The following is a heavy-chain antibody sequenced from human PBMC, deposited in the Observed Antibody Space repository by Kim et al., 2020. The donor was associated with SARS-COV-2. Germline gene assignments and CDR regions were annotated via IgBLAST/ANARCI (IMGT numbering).Heavy chain of an antibody. CDR1: GFTFNTYG. J-gene: IGHJ4*02. CDR2: ISYDGSNK. D-gene: IGHD1-26*01. V-gene: IGHV3-30*18. Sequence: GGSLRLSCAASGFTFNTYGMHWVRQAPGKGLEWVAVISYDGSNKIYADSVKGRFTISRDNSKNTLYLQMNSLRIEDTAVYYCAKSFSGSYFGYDYWGQGTLVTVSS. CDR3: AKSFSGSYFGYDY.